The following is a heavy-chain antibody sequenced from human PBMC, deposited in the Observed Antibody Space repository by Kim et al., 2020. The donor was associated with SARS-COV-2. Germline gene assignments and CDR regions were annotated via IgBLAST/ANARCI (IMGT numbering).Heavy chain of an antibody. Sequence: GGSLRLSCAASGFTFSSYSMNWVRQAPGKGLEWVSSISSSSSYIYYADSVKGRFTISRDNAKNSLYLQMNSLRAEDTAVYYCARDPDVGGYSLYFDYWGQGTLVTVSS. CDR1: GFTFSSYS. J-gene: IGHJ4*02. D-gene: IGHD5-18*01. CDR3: ARDPDVGGYSLYFDY. V-gene: IGHV3-21*01. CDR2: ISSSSSYI.